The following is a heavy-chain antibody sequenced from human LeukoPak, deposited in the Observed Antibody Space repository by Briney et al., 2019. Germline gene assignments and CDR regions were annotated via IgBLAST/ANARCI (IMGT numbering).Heavy chain of an antibody. CDR2: ISAYNGNT. CDR3: ARGGYGCSSTSCYWGAYYYYGIDV. Sequence: ASVKVSCTASGYTFTSYGISWVRQAPGQGLEWMGCISAYNGNTNYAQTLQGRVTMTTDTSTSTAYMELRSLRSDDTAVYYCARGGYGCSSTSCYWGAYYYYGIDVWGQGTTVTVSS. D-gene: IGHD2-2*01. CDR1: GYTFTSYG. J-gene: IGHJ6*02. V-gene: IGHV1-18*01.